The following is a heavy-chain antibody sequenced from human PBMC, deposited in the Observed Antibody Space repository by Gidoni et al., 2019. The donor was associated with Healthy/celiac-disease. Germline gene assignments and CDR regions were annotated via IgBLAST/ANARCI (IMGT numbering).Heavy chain of an antibody. V-gene: IGHV3-11*06. CDR2: ISSSSSYT. CDR1: GFPFSDYY. D-gene: IGHD1-20*01. CDR3: ARAGYNWNDGGDAFDI. Sequence: QVQLVESGGGLVKPGGSLRLYCAASGFPFSDYYMSWIRQAPGKGLEWVSYISSSSSYTNYADSVKGRFTISRDNAKNSLYLQMNSLRAEDTAVYYCARAGYNWNDGGDAFDIWGQGTMVTVSS. J-gene: IGHJ3*02.